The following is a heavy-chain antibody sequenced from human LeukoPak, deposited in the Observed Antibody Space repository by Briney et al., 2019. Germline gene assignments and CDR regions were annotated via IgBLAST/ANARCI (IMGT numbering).Heavy chain of an antibody. D-gene: IGHD3-10*01. CDR3: ARSYGSGSFLDY. CDR1: GGTFSSYA. Sequence: SVKVSCKASGGTFSSYAITWVRQAPGQGLEWMGRIVPIFGTTHYAQNLQGRATITTDESTGTAYMELSGLRSEDTAMYFCARSYGSGSFLDYWGQGTLVTVSS. V-gene: IGHV1-69*05. J-gene: IGHJ4*02. CDR2: IVPIFGTT.